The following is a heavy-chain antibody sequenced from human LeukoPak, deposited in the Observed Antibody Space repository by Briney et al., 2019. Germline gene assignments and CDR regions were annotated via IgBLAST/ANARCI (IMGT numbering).Heavy chain of an antibody. D-gene: IGHD3-10*01. CDR3: ARDLSDYYGSGSYRPIDAFDI. V-gene: IGHV4-34*01. Sequence: SETLSLTCAVYGGSFSGYYWSWIRQPPGKGLEWIGEINHSGSPNYNPSLKSRVTISIDTSKNQFSLKLSPVTAADPAVYYCARDLSDYYGSGSYRPIDAFDIWGQGTMVTVSS. J-gene: IGHJ3*02. CDR1: GGSFSGYY. CDR2: INHSGSP.